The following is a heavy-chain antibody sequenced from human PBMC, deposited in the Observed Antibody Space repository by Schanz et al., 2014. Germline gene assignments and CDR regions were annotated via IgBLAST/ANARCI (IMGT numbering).Heavy chain of an antibody. CDR1: GITFSGYG. Sequence: VLLLESGGRVERPGGSLRLSCAASGITFSGYGMHWVRQAPGKGLEWVALISYDGSSKNHADSVQGRFTTSRDNGKKSMYLQMNSLRAEDTAVYYCARLDSSSWYPRYWGQGTLVIVSS. V-gene: IGHV3-33*08. CDR2: ISYDGSSK. D-gene: IGHD6-13*01. J-gene: IGHJ4*02. CDR3: ARLDSSSWYPRY.